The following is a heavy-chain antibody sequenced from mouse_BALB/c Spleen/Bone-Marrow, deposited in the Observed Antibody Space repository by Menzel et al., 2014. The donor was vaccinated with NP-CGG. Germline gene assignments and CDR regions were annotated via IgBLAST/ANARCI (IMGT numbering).Heavy chain of an antibody. CDR3: ARDSFRITRALDY. CDR1: GFSLTGYG. CDR2: IWRDGST. J-gene: IGHJ4*01. Sequence: QVQLKQSGPGLVAPSQSLSITCTVSGFSLTGYGVSWVRQSPGKGLEWLGMIWRDGSTDYNSALKSRLSISKDNSKSQVFLKMNSLKSDDTAMYYCARDSFRITRALDYWGQGTSVTVSS. V-gene: IGHV2-6-7*01. D-gene: IGHD2-4*01.